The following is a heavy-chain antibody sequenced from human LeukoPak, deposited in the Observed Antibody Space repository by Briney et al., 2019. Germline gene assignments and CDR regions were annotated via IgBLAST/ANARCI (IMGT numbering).Heavy chain of an antibody. CDR2: ITWNSDTI. CDR3: AKDYRPHDFWSGLVDS. D-gene: IGHD3-3*01. Sequence: GGSLRLSCAASGFTFDDYVMHWVRQAPGKGLEWVSGITWNSDTIAYADSVKGRFTISRDNAKNSLYLQMNSLRAEDTAVFYCAKDYRPHDFWSGLVDSWGQGTLVTVSS. CDR1: GFTFDDYV. V-gene: IGHV3-9*01. J-gene: IGHJ4*02.